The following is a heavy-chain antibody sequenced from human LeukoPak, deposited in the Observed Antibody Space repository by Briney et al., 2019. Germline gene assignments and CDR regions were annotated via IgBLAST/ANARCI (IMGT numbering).Heavy chain of an antibody. CDR1: GFTFSSYG. Sequence: GGSLRLSCAASGFTFSSYGVSWVRQAPGKGLEWVLATSAGGGSTYYADSVKGRFTISRDNSKSTLYLQMNTLRAEDTAVYYCAKRSDYGGNWNYFDNWGQGTLVTVSS. CDR2: TSAGGGST. V-gene: IGHV3-23*01. J-gene: IGHJ4*02. CDR3: AKRSDYGGNWNYFDN. D-gene: IGHD4-23*01.